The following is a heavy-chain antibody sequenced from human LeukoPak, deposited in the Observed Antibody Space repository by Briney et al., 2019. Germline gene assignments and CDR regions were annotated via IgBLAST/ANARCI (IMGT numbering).Heavy chain of an antibody. CDR1: GFTFSSYA. CDR2: ISGSGGST. D-gene: IGHD3-22*01. V-gene: IGHV3-23*01. Sequence: GGSLRLSCAASGFTFSSYAMSWVRQAPGKGLEWVSAISGSGGSTYYADSVKGRFTISRDNFKNTLYLQMNSLRAEDTAVYYCAKYLDSSGYYYYGFDYWGQGTLVTVSS. CDR3: AKYLDSSGYYYYGFDY. J-gene: IGHJ4*02.